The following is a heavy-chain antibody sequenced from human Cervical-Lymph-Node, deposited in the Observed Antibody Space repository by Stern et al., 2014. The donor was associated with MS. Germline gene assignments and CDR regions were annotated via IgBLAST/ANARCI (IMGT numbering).Heavy chain of an antibody. D-gene: IGHD3-10*01. V-gene: IGHV1-69*09. J-gene: IGHJ4*02. CDR3: ASGDYDFGSGPEN. Sequence: VQLVESGAEVKRPGSSVKVSCKSSGSSLRNYAVTWVRQAPGQGLEWMGRIIPKIGSTDYIPKFQGRLAMTTDRSAKTAYLELTSLTSEDTAVYYCASGDYDFGSGPENWGQGTLVTVS. CDR2: IIPKIGST. CDR1: GSSLRNYA.